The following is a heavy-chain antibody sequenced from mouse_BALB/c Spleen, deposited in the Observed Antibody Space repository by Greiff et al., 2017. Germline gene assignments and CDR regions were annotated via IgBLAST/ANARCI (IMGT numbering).Heavy chain of an antibody. Sequence: EVLLLQSGADLVKPGASLKLSCAASGFTFTSYTMSWVRQTPGQRLEWVAYISNGGGSTYYPDTVKGRSTFSRDNAKNTLYLQLSSLKSEDTAMYDCARRREGYYDAMDYWGQGTTVTVSS. V-gene: IGHV5-12-2*01. J-gene: IGHJ4*01. D-gene: IGHD2-3*01. CDR2: ISNGGGST. CDR1: GFTFTSYT. CDR3: ARRREGYYDAMDY.